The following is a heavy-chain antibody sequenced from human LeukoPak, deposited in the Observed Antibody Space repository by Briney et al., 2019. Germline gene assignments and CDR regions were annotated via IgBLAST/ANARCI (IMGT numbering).Heavy chain of an antibody. CDR1: GYTFTSYD. V-gene: IGHV1-8*01. Sequence: VSVKVSCKASGYTFTSYDINWVRQATGQGLEWMGWMNPNSGNTGYAQKFQGRVTMTRNTSISTAYMELSSLRSEDTAVYYCAKDIHDYSNYVPFDYWGQGTLVTVSS. D-gene: IGHD4-11*01. J-gene: IGHJ4*02. CDR3: AKDIHDYSNYVPFDY. CDR2: MNPNSGNT.